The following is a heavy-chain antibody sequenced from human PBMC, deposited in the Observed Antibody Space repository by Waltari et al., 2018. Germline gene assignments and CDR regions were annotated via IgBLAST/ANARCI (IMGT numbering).Heavy chain of an antibody. D-gene: IGHD3-3*01. V-gene: IGHV3-23*01. J-gene: IGHJ4*02. Sequence: EVQLLESGGGLVQPGGSLRPSCAASGFTFSSYAMSWVRQAPGKGLEWVSAISGSGGSTYYADSVKGRFTISRDNSKNTLYLQMNSLRAEDTAVYYCAKDSDFWSGYLDYWGQGTLVTVSS. CDR3: AKDSDFWSGYLDY. CDR2: ISGSGGST. CDR1: GFTFSSYA.